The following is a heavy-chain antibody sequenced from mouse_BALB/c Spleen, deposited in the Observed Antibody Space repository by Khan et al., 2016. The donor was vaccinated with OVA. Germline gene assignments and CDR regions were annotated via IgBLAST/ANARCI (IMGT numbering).Heavy chain of an antibody. CDR1: GYIFTSYW. J-gene: IGHJ2*01. Sequence: VQLQQSGAELVRPGTSVRLSCKTSGYIFTSYWIHWVKQRSGQGLEWIGRICPGTDNISYNEKFKDKATLTAANSSSTAYLQLSSLKSEDSAVFFCAREEALDYFDYWGQGTTLTVSA. D-gene: IGHD3-2*02. CDR3: AREEALDYFDY. V-gene: IGHV1S132*01. CDR2: ICPGTDNI.